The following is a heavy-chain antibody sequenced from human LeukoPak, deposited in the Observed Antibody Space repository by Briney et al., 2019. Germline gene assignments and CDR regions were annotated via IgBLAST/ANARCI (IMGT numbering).Heavy chain of an antibody. V-gene: IGHV4-4*09. D-gene: IGHD3-3*01. CDR2: IYTSGST. Sequence: SETLSLTCTVSGGSISSYYWSWIRQPPGKGLEWIGDIYTSGSTNYNPSPKSRVTISVDTSKNQFSLKLSSVPAPDTAVYYCATQPWSAYAGMDYWGQGTLVTVSS. CDR1: GGSISSYY. J-gene: IGHJ4*02. CDR3: ATQPWSAYAGMDY.